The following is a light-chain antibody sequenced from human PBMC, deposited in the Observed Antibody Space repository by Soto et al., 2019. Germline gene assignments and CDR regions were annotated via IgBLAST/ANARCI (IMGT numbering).Light chain of an antibody. CDR3: QSSDSSLNV. CDR2: SDN. CDR1: SSNIGAGYV. V-gene: IGLV1-40*01. J-gene: IGLJ1*01. Sequence: QSVLTQPPSVSGAPGQRVTISCTGSSSNIGAGYVVHWYQQLPGAAPKLLIFSDNNRPSGVPDRFSGSKSGISASLAITGLQTEDEADYYCQSSDSSLNVFGTGTKVTVL.